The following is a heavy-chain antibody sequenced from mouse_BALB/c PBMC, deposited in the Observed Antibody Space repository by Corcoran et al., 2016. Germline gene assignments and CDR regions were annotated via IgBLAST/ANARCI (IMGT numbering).Heavy chain of an antibody. CDR2: ISYDGTN. V-gene: IGHV3-6*02. CDR3: ARVLYGNYWYFDV. D-gene: IGHD2-10*02. CDR1: GYSITSGYY. J-gene: IGHJ1*01. Sequence: DVQLQESGPGLVKPSQSLSLTCSVTGYSITSGYYWNWIRQFPGNKLEWMGYISYDGTNNYHPSLKNRISITRDTAKNQFLLKLNSVTTEETATYYCARVLYGNYWYFDVWGAGTTVTVSS.